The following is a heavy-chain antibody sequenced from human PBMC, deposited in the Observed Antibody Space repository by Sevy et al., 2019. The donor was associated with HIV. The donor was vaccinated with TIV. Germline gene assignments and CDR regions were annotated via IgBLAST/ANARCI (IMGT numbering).Heavy chain of an antibody. Sequence: GGSLRLSCAASGLTFSIYNMNWVRQAPGKGLEWVSSISPTGTYTYYADSVRGRFTISRGNAENFLFLQMNSLRAEDTAVYYCARGAIDSTAYPLDYWGQGTLVTVSS. CDR3: ARGAIDSTAYPLDY. CDR1: GLTFSIYN. D-gene: IGHD3-22*01. V-gene: IGHV3-21*01. J-gene: IGHJ4*02. CDR2: ISPTGTYT.